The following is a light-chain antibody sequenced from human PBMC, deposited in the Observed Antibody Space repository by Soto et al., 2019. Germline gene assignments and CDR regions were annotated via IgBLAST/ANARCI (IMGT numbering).Light chain of an antibody. Sequence: EIEMTQSPATLSLATGERVTLSCRASESVSTNLAWYQQKAGQAPRLLIYGASTRATGIPARFSGSGSGTEFTLTISSLQSVDFAVYYCQQYSIWRTFGQGTKVDIK. CDR2: GAS. CDR3: QQYSIWRT. CDR1: ESVSTN. J-gene: IGKJ1*01. V-gene: IGKV3-15*01.